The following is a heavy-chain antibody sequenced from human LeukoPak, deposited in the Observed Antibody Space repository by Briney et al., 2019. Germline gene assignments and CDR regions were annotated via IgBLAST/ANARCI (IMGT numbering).Heavy chain of an antibody. CDR1: GYTFRTYA. D-gene: IGHD6-19*01. Sequence: ASVKVSCKASGYTFRTYAINWVRQAPGQGLEWLGYISTYNGETRYAQKLQGRVTMTTDTSTSAAYMELRSLRSDDTAIYYCARSIAMAGFDYWGQGSLVTVSS. V-gene: IGHV1-18*01. J-gene: IGHJ4*02. CDR3: ARSIAMAGFDY. CDR2: ISTYNGET.